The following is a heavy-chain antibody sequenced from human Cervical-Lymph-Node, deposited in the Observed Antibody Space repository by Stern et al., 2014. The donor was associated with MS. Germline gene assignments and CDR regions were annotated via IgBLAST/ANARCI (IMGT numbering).Heavy chain of an antibody. CDR2: ISAYNGNT. D-gene: IGHD1-26*01. J-gene: IGHJ5*02. V-gene: IGHV1-18*04. Sequence: QVQLVESGAEVKKPGASVKVSCKASGYTFTSYGISWVRQAPGQGLEWMGWISAYNGNTNYAQKLQGRFTMTTDTSTSTAYMELRSLRSDDTAVYYCARDVPHIVGATYWFDPWGQGTLVTVSS. CDR1: GYTFTSYG. CDR3: ARDVPHIVGATYWFDP.